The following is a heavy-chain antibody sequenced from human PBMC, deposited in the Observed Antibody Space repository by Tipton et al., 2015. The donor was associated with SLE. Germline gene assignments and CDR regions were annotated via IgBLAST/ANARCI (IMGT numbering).Heavy chain of an antibody. J-gene: IGHJ4*02. CDR2: ISSTGRNT. CDR3: ARFNPAFCNTTACSGHFDY. D-gene: IGHD2/OR15-2a*01. V-gene: IGHV3-23*01. CDR1: GFTFTSFV. Sequence: SLRLSCAASGFTFTSFVMTWVRQAPGKGLEWVSGISSTGRNTYYRDSVQGRFTISRDNSKNTLYLQMSSLRADDTAVYYCARFNPAFCNTTACSGHFDYWGQGTVVTVSS.